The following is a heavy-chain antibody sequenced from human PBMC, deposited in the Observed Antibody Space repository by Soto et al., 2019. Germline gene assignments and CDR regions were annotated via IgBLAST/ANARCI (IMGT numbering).Heavy chain of an antibody. CDR2: ISAYNGNT. D-gene: IGHD3-22*01. J-gene: IGHJ4*02. V-gene: IGHV1-18*01. Sequence: VQLVQSGAEVKKPGASVKVSCKASGYTFTSYGISWVRQAPGQGLERMGRISAYNGNTNYAQTLQGRVTMTTDTSSSPSYRELRSLRSDDTAVYYCARDTPNYYDSSGPAVLGWGEGTLVTVSS. CDR3: ARDTPNYYDSSGPAVLG. CDR1: GYTFTSYG.